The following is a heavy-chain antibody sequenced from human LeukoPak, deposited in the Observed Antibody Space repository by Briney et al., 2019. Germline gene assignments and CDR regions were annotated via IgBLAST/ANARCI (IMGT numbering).Heavy chain of an antibody. D-gene: IGHD2-21*01. CDR3: ARRPVVIPFFDY. Sequence: SETLSLTCTVSGGSITIYYWSWIRQPPGKGLEWIGYIYYSGSTNYNPSLKSRVTISVDTSKNQFSLKLSSVTAADTAVYYCARRPVVIPFFDYWGQGTLVTVSS. CDR1: GGSITIYY. CDR2: IYYSGST. J-gene: IGHJ4*02. V-gene: IGHV4-59*01.